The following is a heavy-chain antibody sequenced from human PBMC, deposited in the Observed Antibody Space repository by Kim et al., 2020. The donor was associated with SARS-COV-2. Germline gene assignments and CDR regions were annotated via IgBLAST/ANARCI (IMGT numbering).Heavy chain of an antibody. V-gene: IGHV4-31*03. D-gene: IGHD3-16*02. CDR3: ARDQMGLYDYVWGSYRHNWFDP. Sequence: SETLSLTCTVSGGSISSGGYYWSWIRQHPGKGLEWIGYIYYSGSTYYNPSLKSRVTISVDTSKNQFSLKLSSVTAADTAVYYCARDQMGLYDYVWGSYRHNWFDPWGQGTLVTVSS. CDR2: IYYSGST. J-gene: IGHJ5*02. CDR1: GGSISSGGYY.